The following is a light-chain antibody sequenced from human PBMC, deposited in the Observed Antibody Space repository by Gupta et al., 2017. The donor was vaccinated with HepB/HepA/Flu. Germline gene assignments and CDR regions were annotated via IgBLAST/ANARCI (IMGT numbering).Light chain of an antibody. CDR1: QGISAY. CDR3: QQLNGYPLT. V-gene: IGKV1-9*01. CDR2: AAS. Sequence: DIQLTQSPSFLSASVGDRVTITCRASQGISAYLAWYQQKPEKAPELLIYAASTLQSGVPSRFSGSGFVTEFTLTISSLQPEDFATYYCQQLNGYPLTFGGGTKVEIK. J-gene: IGKJ4*01.